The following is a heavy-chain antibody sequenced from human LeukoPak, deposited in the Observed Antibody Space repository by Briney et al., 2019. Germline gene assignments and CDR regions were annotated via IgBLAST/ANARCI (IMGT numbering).Heavy chain of an antibody. V-gene: IGHV3-30*18. D-gene: IGHD4-23*01. J-gene: IGHJ3*02. CDR3: AKDSSRTYTVADDAFDI. CDR1: GFTFSTYG. CDR2: ISSGGSNK. Sequence: GGSLRLSCAASGFTFSTYGMHWVRQAPGKGLDWVAVISSGGSNKYYADSVKGRFTISRDNSKNTLYLQMNSLRAEDTAVYYCAKDSSRTYTVADDAFDIWGQGTMVTVSS.